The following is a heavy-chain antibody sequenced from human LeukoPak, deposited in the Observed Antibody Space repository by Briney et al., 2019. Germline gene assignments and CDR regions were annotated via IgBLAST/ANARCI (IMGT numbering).Heavy chain of an antibody. CDR3: VKGTLQQFDY. CDR1: GFTFSNYA. V-gene: IGHV3-23*01. Sequence: GGSLRLSCAASGFTFSNYAMNWVRQAPGKGLEWVSGITGNGGYTYYADSVKGRFTISRDNSRSTLYLQINSPRAEDTAIYYCVKGTLQQFDYWGQGTLVTVSS. D-gene: IGHD1-1*01. CDR2: ITGNGGYT. J-gene: IGHJ4*02.